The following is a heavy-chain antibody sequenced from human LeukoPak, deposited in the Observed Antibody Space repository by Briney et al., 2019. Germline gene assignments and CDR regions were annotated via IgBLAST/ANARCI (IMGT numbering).Heavy chain of an antibody. D-gene: IGHD4-17*01. V-gene: IGHV4-34*01. Sequence: SETLSLTCAVYGGSFSGYYRSWIRQPPGKGLEWIGEINHSGSTNYNPSLKSRVTISVDTSKNQFSLKLSSVTAADTAVYYCASDYGDYQSYYFDYWGQGTLVTVSS. CDR3: ASDYGDYQSYYFDY. J-gene: IGHJ4*02. CDR1: GGSFSGYY. CDR2: INHSGST.